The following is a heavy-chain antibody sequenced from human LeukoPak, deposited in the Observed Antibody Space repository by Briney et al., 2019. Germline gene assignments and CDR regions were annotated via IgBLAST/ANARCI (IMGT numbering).Heavy chain of an antibody. CDR3: AKGDRIIGGKELDC. CDR2: VSGNDGGST. Sequence: GGSLRLSCAASGFTFSSYAMTWVRQAPEKALEWVSAVSGNDGGSTYYADSVKGRFTISRDCSKNTVYLQLNSLRAEDTAIYYCAKGDRIIGGKELDCWGQGTLVIVSS. CDR1: GFTFSSYA. J-gene: IGHJ4*02. V-gene: IGHV3-23*01. D-gene: IGHD1-14*01.